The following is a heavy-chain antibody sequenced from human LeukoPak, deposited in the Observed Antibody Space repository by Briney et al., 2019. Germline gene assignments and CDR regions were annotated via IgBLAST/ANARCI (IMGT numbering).Heavy chain of an antibody. CDR1: GFTFSSYG. CDR3: ATPAAGPRAEYSQH. CDR2: IRYDGSNK. Sequence: GGSLRLSCAASGFTFSSYGMHWVRQAPGKGLEWVAFIRYDGSNKYYADSVKGRLTTSRDNAKNSLYLQMNSLSAEDTAVYYCATPAAGPRAEYSQHWGQGTLVTVSS. J-gene: IGHJ1*01. V-gene: IGHV3-30*02. D-gene: IGHD6-13*01.